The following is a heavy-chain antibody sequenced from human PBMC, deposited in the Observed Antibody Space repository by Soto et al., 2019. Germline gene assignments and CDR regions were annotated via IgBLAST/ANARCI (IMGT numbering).Heavy chain of an antibody. CDR1: GFTFSSYA. J-gene: IGHJ6*02. V-gene: IGHV3-23*01. CDR2: ISGSGSST. D-gene: IGHD3-22*01. Sequence: PGGSLRLSCAASGFTFSSYAMSWVRQAPGKGLEWVSAISGSGSSTYYADSVKGRFTISRDISKNTLYLQMNSLRAEDTAVYYCVKLYRDSSGYYRFYYYYGMDVWGQGTTVTVSS. CDR3: VKLYRDSSGYYRFYYYYGMDV.